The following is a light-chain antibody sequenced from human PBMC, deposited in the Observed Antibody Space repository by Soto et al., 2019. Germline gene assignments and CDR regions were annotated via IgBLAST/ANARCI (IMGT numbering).Light chain of an antibody. V-gene: IGKV1-39*01. CDR1: QSIRSY. CDR2: AAS. J-gene: IGKJ3*01. Sequence: DIQITQAPSSLCASVGDRVTIPCRESQSIRSYLNWYPPKPGKAPKLLIYAASSLQSGVRSRFSGSGSGTEFTRTISSLQPEDIATYYCQKFNNFPLTFGPGTKVDIK. CDR3: QKFNNFPLT.